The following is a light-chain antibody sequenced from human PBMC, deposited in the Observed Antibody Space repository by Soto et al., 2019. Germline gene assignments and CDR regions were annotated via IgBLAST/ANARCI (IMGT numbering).Light chain of an antibody. Sequence: QSVLPQPPSASGSPGQSVTISCTGTSSDIGGYNYVSWYQQHPGKAPKLLIYEVTKRPSGVPDRFSGSKSGNTASLTVSGLQAEDEAEYCASRAVNTVRVFGGGTKLTVL. CDR3: ASRAVNTVRV. CDR2: EVT. CDR1: SSDIGGYNY. J-gene: IGLJ3*02. V-gene: IGLV2-8*01.